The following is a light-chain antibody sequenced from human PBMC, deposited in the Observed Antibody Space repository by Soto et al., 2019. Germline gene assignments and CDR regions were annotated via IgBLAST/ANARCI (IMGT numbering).Light chain of an antibody. J-gene: IGKJ1*01. CDR1: QSVSSSN. CDR2: GAS. V-gene: IGKV3-20*01. CDR3: QHYGSSRT. Sequence: EIVLTQSPGTLSLSPGERATLSCRASQSVSSSNLAWYQQKPGQAPSLLIYGASNRATGIPDRFSGSGSGTDFTLTISRLEPVDFADYYCQHYGSSRTFGQGTKVDIK.